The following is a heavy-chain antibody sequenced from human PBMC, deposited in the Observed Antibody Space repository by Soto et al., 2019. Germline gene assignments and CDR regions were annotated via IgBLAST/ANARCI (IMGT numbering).Heavy chain of an antibody. Sequence: VQLVESGGGVVQPGRSLRLSCAASGFTFSDYAMHWVRQAPGKGLEWVAVVSHDGRNTHYADSVKGRFTISRDSSKNKVSQERTSLRAEDTAVYYCAKGGRQWLVTSVFNYWGQGALVTVSS. J-gene: IGHJ4*02. V-gene: IGHV3-30*18. CDR1: GFTFSDYA. CDR3: AKGGRQWLVTSVFNY. D-gene: IGHD6-19*01. CDR2: VSHDGRNT.